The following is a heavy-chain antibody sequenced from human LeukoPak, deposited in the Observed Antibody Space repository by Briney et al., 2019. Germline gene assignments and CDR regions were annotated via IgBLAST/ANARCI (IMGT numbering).Heavy chain of an antibody. V-gene: IGHV1-18*01. CDR2: ISAYNGNT. CDR3: ASLGGYCSSTSCDYLDAFDI. J-gene: IGHJ3*02. D-gene: IGHD2-2*01. Sequence: ASVKVSCKASGYTFTSYGISWVRQAPGQGLEWMGWISAYNGNTNYAQKLQDRVTMTTDTSTSTAYMELRSLRSDDTAVYYCASLGGYCSSTSCDYLDAFDIWGQGTMVTVSS. CDR1: GYTFTSYG.